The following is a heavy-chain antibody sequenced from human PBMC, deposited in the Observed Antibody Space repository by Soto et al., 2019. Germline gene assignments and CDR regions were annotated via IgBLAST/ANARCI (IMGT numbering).Heavy chain of an antibody. CDR3: ARESEDLTSNFDY. V-gene: IGHV3-21*06. Sequence: PGGSLRLSCGASGFTFTRYSINWVRQAPGKGLEWVSSISSTTNYIYYGDSMKGRFTISRDNAKNSLYLEMNSLRAEDTAVYYCARESEDLTSNFDYWGQGTLVTVS. CDR2: ISSTTNYI. J-gene: IGHJ4*02. CDR1: GFTFTRYS.